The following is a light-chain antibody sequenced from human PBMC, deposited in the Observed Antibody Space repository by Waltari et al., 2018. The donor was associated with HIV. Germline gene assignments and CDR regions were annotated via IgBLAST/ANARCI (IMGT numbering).Light chain of an antibody. CDR2: DVT. V-gene: IGLV2-14*03. Sequence: QSALTQPASVSGSPGQSITISCTGTSSDVGGYKYVSWYQQHPGKAPKLLIYDVTKRPSGVAHRFSGSKSGNTASLTISGLQAEDEADYYCCSYSSSSTLVFGGGTKVTVL. CDR3: CSYSSSSTLV. CDR1: SSDVGGYKY. J-gene: IGLJ2*01.